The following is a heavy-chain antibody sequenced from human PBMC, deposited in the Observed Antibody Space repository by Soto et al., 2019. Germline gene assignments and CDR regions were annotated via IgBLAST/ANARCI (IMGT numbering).Heavy chain of an antibody. Sequence: PSETLSLTCAVSGGSISSSNWWSWVRQPPGKGLEWIGEIYHSGSTNYNPSLKSRVTISVDTSKNQFSLKLSSVTAADTAVYYCASILFPYCSSTSCYGNYYYYMDVWGKGTTVTVSS. CDR1: GGSISSSNW. J-gene: IGHJ6*03. CDR3: ASILFPYCSSTSCYGNYYYYMDV. V-gene: IGHV4-4*02. CDR2: IYHSGST. D-gene: IGHD2-2*01.